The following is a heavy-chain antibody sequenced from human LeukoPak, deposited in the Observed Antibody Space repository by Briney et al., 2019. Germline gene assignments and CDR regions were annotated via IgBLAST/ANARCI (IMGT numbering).Heavy chain of an antibody. D-gene: IGHD4-23*01. CDR2: ITSSGSTI. CDR3: AREHAGSRWDYFDY. J-gene: IGHJ4*02. Sequence: SGGSLRLSCAASGFTFSSYEMNWVRQAPGKGLEWVPYITSSGSTIYYADSVKGRFTISRDNAKNSLYLQMNSLRAEDTAVYYCAREHAGSRWDYFDYWGQGTPVTVSS. CDR1: GFTFSSYE. V-gene: IGHV3-48*03.